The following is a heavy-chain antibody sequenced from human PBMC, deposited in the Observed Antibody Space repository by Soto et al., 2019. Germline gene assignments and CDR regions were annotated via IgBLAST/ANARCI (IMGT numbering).Heavy chain of an antibody. D-gene: IGHD4-17*01. CDR2: IYHSGST. Sequence: QVQLQESGPGLVKPSGTLSLTCAVSGGSISSSNWWCWVRQPPGKGLEWIGEIYHSGSTYYNPSLKIRVTISVAKSQNHFSLKLSSVTASDTAVYYCARVWTAVTNWFDPWGQGTMVTVSS. CDR3: ARVWTAVTNWFDP. J-gene: IGHJ5*02. CDR1: GGSISSSNW. V-gene: IGHV4-4*02.